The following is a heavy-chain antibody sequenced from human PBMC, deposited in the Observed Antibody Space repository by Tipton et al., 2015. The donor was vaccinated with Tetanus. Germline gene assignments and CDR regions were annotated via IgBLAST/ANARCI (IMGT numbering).Heavy chain of an antibody. D-gene: IGHD5-24*01. CDR3: ARSPGGRDGYNFVDY. Sequence: QLVQSGAEMKKPGESLKISCKGSGYNFTVYYIGWVRQMPGRGLEWMGIIYPSDSNTRYSPSFQGQVTISADRSISTAYLQWSSLKVSDSAIYYCARSPGGRDGYNFVDYWGQGTLVTVSS. V-gene: IGHV5-51*01. CDR2: IYPSDSNT. CDR1: GYNFTVYY. J-gene: IGHJ4*02.